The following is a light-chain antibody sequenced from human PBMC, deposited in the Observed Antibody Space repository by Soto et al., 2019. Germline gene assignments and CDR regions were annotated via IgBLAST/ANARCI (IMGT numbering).Light chain of an antibody. J-gene: IGKJ4*01. CDR1: QSISGN. V-gene: IGKV3-15*01. CDR2: HTS. CDR3: QRYDNWPLT. Sequence: EIVMTQSPATLSVSPGESATLSCRASQSISGNLAWYQQKPGLAHRLLIYHTSTRATGVPARFSGSGSGTEFSLTISSLQSEDSAVYYCQRYDNWPLTFGGGTKVDTK.